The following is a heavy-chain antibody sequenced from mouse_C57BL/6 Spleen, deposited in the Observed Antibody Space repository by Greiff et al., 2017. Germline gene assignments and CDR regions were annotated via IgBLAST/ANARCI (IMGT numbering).Heavy chain of an antibody. V-gene: IGHV1-15*01. CDR3: TRSVVAPNYYAMDY. J-gene: IGHJ4*01. D-gene: IGHD1-1*01. CDR1: GYTFTDYE. CDR2: IGPETGGT. Sequence: QVQLQQSGAELVRPGASVTLSCKASGYTFTDYEMHWVKQTPVHGLEWIGAIGPETGGTAYNQKFKGKAILTADKSSSTAYMELRSLTSEDSAVYYCTRSVVAPNYYAMDYWGQGTSVTVSS.